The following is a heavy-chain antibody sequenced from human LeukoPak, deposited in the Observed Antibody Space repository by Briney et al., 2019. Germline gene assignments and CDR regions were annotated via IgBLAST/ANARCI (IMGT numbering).Heavy chain of an antibody. Sequence: QARGSLRLSCAASGFTFSSYVMNWVRQAPGKGLEWVAVISYDGSNKYYADSVKGRFTISRDNSKNTVYLQMNSLRAEDTAVYYCAKDAGAFTYYYGSGSYYNEGHFDYWGQGTLVTVSS. V-gene: IGHV3-30*04. CDR2: ISYDGSNK. D-gene: IGHD3-10*01. CDR1: GFTFSSYV. J-gene: IGHJ4*02. CDR3: AKDAGAFTYYYGSGSYYNEGHFDY.